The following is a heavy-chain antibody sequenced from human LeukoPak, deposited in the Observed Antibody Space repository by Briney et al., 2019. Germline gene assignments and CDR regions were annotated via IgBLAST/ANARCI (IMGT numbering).Heavy chain of an antibody. Sequence: GRSLRLSCAASGFTLSDYSMNWVRQAPGKGLEWLSYISRSSSDIAYADSVKGRFTFSRDNAKNSLYLQMNSLRVEDTALYFCARDINWSFDYWGQGALVTVSP. D-gene: IGHD1-1*01. V-gene: IGHV3-21*05. CDR2: ISRSSSDI. CDR1: GFTLSDYS. J-gene: IGHJ4*02. CDR3: ARDINWSFDY.